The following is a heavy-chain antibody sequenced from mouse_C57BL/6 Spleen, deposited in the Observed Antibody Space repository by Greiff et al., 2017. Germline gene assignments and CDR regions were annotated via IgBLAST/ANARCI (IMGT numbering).Heavy chain of an antibody. CDR3: ARNYYDYDDAMDY. J-gene: IGHJ4*01. V-gene: IGHV7-3*01. CDR2: IRNKANGYTT. D-gene: IGHD2-4*01. Sequence: VQLKESGGGLVQPGGSLSLSCAASGFTFTDYYMSWVRQPPGKALEWLGFIRNKANGYTTEYSASVKGRFTISRDNSQSILYLQMNALRAEDSATYYCARNYYDYDDAMDYWGQGTSVTVSS. CDR1: GFTFTDYY.